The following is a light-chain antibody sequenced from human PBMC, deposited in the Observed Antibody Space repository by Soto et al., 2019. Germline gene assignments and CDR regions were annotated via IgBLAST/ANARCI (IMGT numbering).Light chain of an antibody. CDR3: ASWDGAMSAWV. Sequence: QAVVTQSPSASATPGQRVTISCSGTTSNIGSNTVNWYQQLPRSAPKLLIYTNSQRPSGVPDRFSGSKSGTSASLAISGLQFEDEADYYCASWDGAMSAWVFGGGTKVTVL. CDR2: TNS. J-gene: IGLJ3*02. V-gene: IGLV1-44*01. CDR1: TSNIGSNT.